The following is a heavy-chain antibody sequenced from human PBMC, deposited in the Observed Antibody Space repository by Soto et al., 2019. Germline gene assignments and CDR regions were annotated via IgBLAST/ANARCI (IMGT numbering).Heavy chain of an antibody. J-gene: IGHJ5*02. Sequence: PSETLSLTCTVSGGSISSGDYYWSWIRQPPGKGLEWIGYIYYSGSTYYNPSLKSRVTISVDTSKNQFPLKLSSVTAADTAVYYCARGINYYDSSGDSWFDPWGQGTLVTVSS. CDR2: IYYSGST. D-gene: IGHD3-22*01. V-gene: IGHV4-30-4*01. CDR3: ARGINYYDSSGDSWFDP. CDR1: GGSISSGDYY.